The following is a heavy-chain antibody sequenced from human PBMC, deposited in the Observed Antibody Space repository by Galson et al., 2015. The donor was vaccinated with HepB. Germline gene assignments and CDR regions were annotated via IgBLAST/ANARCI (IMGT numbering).Heavy chain of an antibody. V-gene: IGHV6-1*01. D-gene: IGHD7-27*01. Sequence: AISGDSVSSNSAAWNWIRQSPSRGLEWLGRTYYRSKWNNDYAVSVKSRITITPDTSKNHFSLQLNSVTPEDTAVYFCARAPTGGWYFDLWGRGILVTVSS. CDR3: ARAPTGGWYFDL. CDR2: TYYRSKWNN. CDR1: GDSVSSNSAA. J-gene: IGHJ2*01.